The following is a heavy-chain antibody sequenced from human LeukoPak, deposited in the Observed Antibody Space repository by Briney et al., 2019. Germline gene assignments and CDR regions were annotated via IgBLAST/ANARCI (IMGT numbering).Heavy chain of an antibody. CDR2: IWYDGSNK. J-gene: IGHJ4*02. Sequence: GGSLRLSRAASGFTFSSYGMHWVRQAPGKGLEWVAVIWYDGSNKYYADSVKGRFTISRDNSKNTLYLQMNGLRAEDTAVYYCAKDGTGTNSPNDFDYWGQGTLVTVSS. D-gene: IGHD1-14*01. CDR1: GFTFSSYG. CDR3: AKDGTGTNSPNDFDY. V-gene: IGHV3-33*06.